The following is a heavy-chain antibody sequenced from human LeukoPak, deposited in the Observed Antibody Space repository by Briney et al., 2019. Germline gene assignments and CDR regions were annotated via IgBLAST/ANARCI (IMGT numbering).Heavy chain of an antibody. CDR1: GFTFSSYE. V-gene: IGHV3-48*03. J-gene: IGHJ4*02. CDR3: ARVGGAAGTYFDY. Sequence: GGSLRLSCAASGFTFSSYEMNWVRQAPWKGLEWVSYISSSGSTIYYADSVKGRFTISRDNAKNSLYLQMNSLRAEDTAVYYCARVGGAAGTYFDYWGQGTLVTVSS. D-gene: IGHD6-13*01. CDR2: ISSSGSTI.